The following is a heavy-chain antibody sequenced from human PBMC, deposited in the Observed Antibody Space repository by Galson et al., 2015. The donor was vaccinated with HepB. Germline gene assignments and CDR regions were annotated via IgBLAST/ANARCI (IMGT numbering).Heavy chain of an antibody. CDR3: ATRPPLY. D-gene: IGHD6-6*01. J-gene: IGHJ4*02. V-gene: IGHV3-23*01. Sequence: SLRLSCAASGFTLSTYVMTWVRQAPGKGLEWVSSISESGVNTYYVDSVKGRFTISRDISRNILYLQMNSLRGDDTAVYYCATRPPLYWGRGTLVTVSS. CDR2: ISESGVNT. CDR1: GFTLSTYV.